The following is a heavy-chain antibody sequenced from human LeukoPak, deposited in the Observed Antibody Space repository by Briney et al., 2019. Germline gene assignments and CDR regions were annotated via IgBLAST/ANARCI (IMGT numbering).Heavy chain of an antibody. Sequence: GGSLRLSCAASEFSVGSNYMTWVRQAPGKGLEWVSLIYSGGSTYYADSVKGRFTISRDNSKNTLYLQMNSLRAEDTAVYYCAKGVIIVPAAPDYWGQGTLVTVSS. V-gene: IGHV3-66*01. D-gene: IGHD2-2*01. J-gene: IGHJ4*02. CDR1: EFSVGSNY. CDR3: AKGVIIVPAAPDY. CDR2: IYSGGST.